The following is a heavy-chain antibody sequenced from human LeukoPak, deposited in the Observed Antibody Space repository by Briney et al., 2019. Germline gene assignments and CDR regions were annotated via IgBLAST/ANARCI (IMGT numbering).Heavy chain of an antibody. Sequence: SETLSLTCAVYGGSFSGYYWSWIRQPPGKGLEWIGEINHSGSTNYNPSLKSRVTISVDTSKNQFSLKLSSVTAADTAVSYCARGCHIVVVTATRRSGAFDIWGQGTMVTVSS. D-gene: IGHD2-21*02. V-gene: IGHV4-34*01. J-gene: IGHJ3*02. CDR3: ARGCHIVVVTATRRSGAFDI. CDR1: GGSFSGYY. CDR2: INHSGST.